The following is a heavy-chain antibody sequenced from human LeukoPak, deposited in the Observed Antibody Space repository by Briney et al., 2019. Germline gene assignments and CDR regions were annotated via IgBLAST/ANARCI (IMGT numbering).Heavy chain of an antibody. V-gene: IGHV4-38-2*01. CDR2: ISHSGTR. CDR3: AREDGYRYYFDY. D-gene: IGHD5-24*01. Sequence: PSETLSLTCAVSGGSISNTYYWGWIRQPPGKGLEWIGTISHSGTRYYSPSLKSRVTISVDTSKNQFSLKLSSVTAADTAVYYCAREDGYRYYFDYWGQGTLVTVSS. CDR1: GGSISNTYY. J-gene: IGHJ4*02.